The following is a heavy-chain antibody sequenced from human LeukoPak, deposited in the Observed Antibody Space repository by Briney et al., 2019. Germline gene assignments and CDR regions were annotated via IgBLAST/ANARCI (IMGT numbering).Heavy chain of an antibody. J-gene: IGHJ6*03. D-gene: IGHD3-3*01. CDR3: ARGGYYTLEYYYYMDV. CDR2: IYYSGST. V-gene: IGHV4-34*01. CDR1: GGSFSGYY. Sequence: PSETLSLTCAVYGGSFSGYYWSWIRQPPGRGLEWIGTIYYSGSTYYNPSLKSRVTISVDTSKNQFSLKVNFVTAADTAVYYCARGGYYTLEYYYYMDVWGKGTTVTVSS.